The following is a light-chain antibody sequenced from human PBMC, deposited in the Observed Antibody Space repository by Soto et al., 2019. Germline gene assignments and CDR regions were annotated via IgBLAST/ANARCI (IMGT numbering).Light chain of an antibody. CDR1: ILAKKF. Sequence: SYELTQPSSVSVSPGQTARITCSGNILAKKFARWFQQKPGQAPVLVIYKDSERPSGIPERFSGSSSGTTVTLTISGAQVEDEADSYCYSGTDSIYVFGTGTKVTVL. J-gene: IGLJ1*01. V-gene: IGLV3-27*01. CDR2: KDS. CDR3: YSGTDSIYV.